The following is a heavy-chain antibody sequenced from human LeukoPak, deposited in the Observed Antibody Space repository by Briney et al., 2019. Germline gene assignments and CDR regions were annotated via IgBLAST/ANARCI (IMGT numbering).Heavy chain of an antibody. V-gene: IGHV3-48*02. J-gene: IGHJ4*02. CDR2: ITADSGTT. CDR3: ASRDYFDY. CDR1: GXTFSTKS. Sequence: PGGSLRLSCAVSGXTFSTKSMNWVRQAPGKGLEWVSYITADSGTTYYADSVKGRFTISRDNAKNSLYLQMNSLRDEDTAVYCCASRDYFDYWGQGTLVTVSS.